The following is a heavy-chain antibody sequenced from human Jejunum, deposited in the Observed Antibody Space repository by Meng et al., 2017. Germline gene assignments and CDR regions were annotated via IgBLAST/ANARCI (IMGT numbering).Heavy chain of an antibody. CDR3: SRIVDGDYFDY. D-gene: IGHD3-16*02. J-gene: IGHJ4*02. Sequence: QLQLQESGPGLVKPSETLSLTCTVSGGSISSSSYYWGWIRQPPGKGLEWIGSIYYSGSTYYNPSLKSRVTISVDTSKNQFSLKVNSVTAADTAVYYCSRIVDGDYFDYWGQGTLVTVSS. CDR2: IYYSGST. CDR1: GGSISSSSYY. V-gene: IGHV4-39*01.